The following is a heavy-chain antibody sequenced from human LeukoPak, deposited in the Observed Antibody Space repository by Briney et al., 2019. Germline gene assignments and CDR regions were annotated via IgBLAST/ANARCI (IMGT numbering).Heavy chain of an antibody. CDR2: ISYDGSNK. D-gene: IGHD6-19*01. J-gene: IGHJ4*02. V-gene: IGHV3-30*18. CDR3: AKDRGAVADYFDY. CDR1: GFTFSTFG. Sequence: GGSLRLSCAVSGFTFSTFGMHWVRQAPGKGLEWVAVISYDGSNKYYADSVKGRFTISRDNSKNTLYLQMNSLRAEDTAVYYCAKDRGAVADYFDYWGQGTLVTVSS.